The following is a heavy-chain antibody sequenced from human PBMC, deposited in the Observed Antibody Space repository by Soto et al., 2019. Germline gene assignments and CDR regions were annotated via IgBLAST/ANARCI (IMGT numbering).Heavy chain of an antibody. CDR1: GGSISSGGYY. J-gene: IGHJ4*02. Sequence: QVQLQESGPGLVKPSQTLSLTCTVSGGSISSGGYYWSWIRQHPGKDLEWIGYIYYSGSTYYNPSLKSRVTISVDTSKNQFSLKLSSVTAADTAVYYCARDYYDSSGYYYFDYWGQGTLVTVSS. D-gene: IGHD3-22*01. CDR2: IYYSGST. CDR3: ARDYYDSSGYYYFDY. V-gene: IGHV4-31*03.